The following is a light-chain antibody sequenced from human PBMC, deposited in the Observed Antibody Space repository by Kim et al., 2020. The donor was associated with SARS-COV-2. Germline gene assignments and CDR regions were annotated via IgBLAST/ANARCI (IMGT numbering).Light chain of an antibody. CDR2: AAS. J-gene: IGKJ2*01. V-gene: IGKV1-39*01. CDR3: QQSYSTPPS. CDR1: QSISSY. Sequence: ASREDKVTITCRASQSISSYLNWYQQKPGKAPNLLIYAASTLQSGVPARFSGSGSGTDFTLTISSMQPEDFATYYCQQSYSTPPSFGQGTKLEI.